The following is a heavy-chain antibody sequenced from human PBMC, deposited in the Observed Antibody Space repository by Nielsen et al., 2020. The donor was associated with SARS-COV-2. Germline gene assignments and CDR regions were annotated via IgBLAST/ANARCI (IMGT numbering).Heavy chain of an antibody. CDR3: ARHVTGSGYYLGDY. CDR1: GYTFTSYW. D-gene: IGHD3-22*01. V-gene: IGHV5-10-1*01. Sequence: GGSLRLSCKGSGYTFTSYWISWVRQMPGKGLEWMGRIDPSDSYTNYSPSFQGHVTISADKSISTAYLQWSSLKASDTAMYYCARHVTGSGYYLGDYWGQGTLVTVSS. J-gene: IGHJ4*02. CDR2: IDPSDSYT.